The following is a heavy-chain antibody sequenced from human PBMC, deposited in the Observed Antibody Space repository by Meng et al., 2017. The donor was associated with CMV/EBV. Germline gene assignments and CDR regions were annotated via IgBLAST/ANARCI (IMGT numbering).Heavy chain of an antibody. CDR1: GGSFSGYY. J-gene: IGHJ5*02. CDR3: ARGGNWFDP. V-gene: IGHV4-34*01. Sequence: QGTLQQWGGGLLKPSVTRSLTCAVYGGSFSGYYWSWIRQPPGKGLEWIGEINHSGSTNYNPSLKSRVTISVDTSKNQFSLKLSSVTAADTAVYYCARGGNWFDPWGQGTLVTVSS. CDR2: INHSGST.